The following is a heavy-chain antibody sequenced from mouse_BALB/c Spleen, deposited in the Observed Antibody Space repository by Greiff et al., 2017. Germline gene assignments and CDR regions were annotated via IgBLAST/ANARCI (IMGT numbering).Heavy chain of an antibody. V-gene: IGHV2-9-2*01. J-gene: IGHJ3*01. CDR2: IWTGGGT. CDR3: VRDHYGSPFAY. CDR1: GFSLTSYD. Sequence: QVQLKESGPGLVAPSQSLSITCTVSGFSLTSYDISWIRQPPGKGLEWLGVIWTGGGTNYNSAFMSRLSISKDNSKSQVFLKMNSLQTDDTAIYYCVRDHYGSPFAYWGQGTLVTVSA. D-gene: IGHD1-1*01.